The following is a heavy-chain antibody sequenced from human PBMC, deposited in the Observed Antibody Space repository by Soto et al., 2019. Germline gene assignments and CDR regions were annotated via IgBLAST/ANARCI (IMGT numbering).Heavy chain of an antibody. CDR3: ARGRFYGDYENYYYYGMDV. CDR2: IYYSGST. J-gene: IGHJ6*02. CDR1: GGSISSYY. D-gene: IGHD4-17*01. V-gene: IGHV4-59*01. Sequence: SETQSLTCTVSGGSISSYYWSWIRQPPGKGLEWIGYIYYSGSTNYNPSLKSRVTISVDTSKNQFSLKLSSVTAADTAVYYCARGRFYGDYENYYYYGMDVWGQGTTVTVS.